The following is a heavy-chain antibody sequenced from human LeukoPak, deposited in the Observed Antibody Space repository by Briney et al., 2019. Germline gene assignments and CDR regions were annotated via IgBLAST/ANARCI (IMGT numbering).Heavy chain of an antibody. Sequence: ASVKVSCKASRYTFTGYYMHWVRQAPGQGLEWMGWINPNSGGTNYAQKFQGWVTMTRDTSISTAYMELSRLRSDDTAVYYCARRGPGAAYGMDVWGKGTTVTVSS. V-gene: IGHV1-2*04. CDR3: ARRGPGAAYGMDV. J-gene: IGHJ6*04. CDR2: INPNSGGT. D-gene: IGHD3-10*01. CDR1: RYTFTGYY.